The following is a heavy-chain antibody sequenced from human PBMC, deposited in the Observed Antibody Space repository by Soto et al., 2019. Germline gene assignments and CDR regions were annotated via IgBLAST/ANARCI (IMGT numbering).Heavy chain of an antibody. CDR2: IYYSGST. CDR1: GGSISSYY. CDR3: ARDIGVYYYYYGMDV. Sequence: SETLSLTCTVSGGSISSYYWSWIRQPPWKGLEWIGYIYYSGSTNYNPSLKSRVTISVDTSKNQFSLKLSSVTAADTAVYYCARDIGVYYYYYGMDVWGQGTTVTVYS. J-gene: IGHJ6*01. V-gene: IGHV4-59*01. D-gene: IGHD3-10*01.